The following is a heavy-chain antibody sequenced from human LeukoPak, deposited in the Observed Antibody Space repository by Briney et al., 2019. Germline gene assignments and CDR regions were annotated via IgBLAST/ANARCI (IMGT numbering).Heavy chain of an antibody. CDR2: ISYDGSNK. CDR3: AKNLRPTLITPDF. CDR1: GFTFSSYA. J-gene: IGHJ3*01. D-gene: IGHD1-20*01. Sequence: PGGSLRLSCAASGFTFSSYAMHWVRQAPGKGLEWVAVISYDGSNKYYADSVKGRFTISRDNSKSTLYLEMNSLRTEDTAVYYCAKNLRPTLITPDFWGQRTMVTVSS. V-gene: IGHV3-30-3*02.